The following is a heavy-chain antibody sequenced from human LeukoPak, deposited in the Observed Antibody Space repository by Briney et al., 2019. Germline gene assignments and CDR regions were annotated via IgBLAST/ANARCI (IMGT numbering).Heavy chain of an antibody. Sequence: SGDVFYGNSVNCVGQAIIKKIEWMGWMNPNSGNTGYAQKFQGRVTMTRNTSISTAYMELSSLRSEDTAVYYCARGITYYDFWSGYESYYMDVWGKGTTVTVSS. CDR2: MNPNSGNT. V-gene: IGHV1-8*01. J-gene: IGHJ6*03. CDR3: ARGITYYDFWSGYESYYMDV. CDR1: GDVFYGNS. D-gene: IGHD3-3*01.